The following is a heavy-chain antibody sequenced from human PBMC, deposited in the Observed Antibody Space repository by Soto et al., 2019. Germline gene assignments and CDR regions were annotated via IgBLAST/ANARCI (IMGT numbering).Heavy chain of an antibody. CDR2: INHSGST. Sequence: PSETLSLTCAVSGGSISGGGYSWSWIRQPPGKGLEWIGEINHSGSTNYNPSLKSRVTISVDTSKNQFSLKLSSVTAADSAVYYCARRYGASFDYWGQGSLVTVSS. CDR1: GGSISGGGYS. D-gene: IGHD4-17*01. V-gene: IGHV4-30-2*02. CDR3: ARRYGASFDY. J-gene: IGHJ4*02.